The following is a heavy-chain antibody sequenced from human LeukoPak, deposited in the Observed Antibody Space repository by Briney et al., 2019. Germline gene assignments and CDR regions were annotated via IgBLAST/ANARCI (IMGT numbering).Heavy chain of an antibody. CDR2: ISGSGEST. J-gene: IGHJ4*02. Sequence: GGSLRLSCAASGFTFSSYAMTWVRQAPGKGLEWVSVISGSGESTNYADSVKGRFTISRDNSKNTLYLQMNSLRAEDTAVYYCARDFHYGSGSYLDYWGQGTLVTVSS. V-gene: IGHV3-23*01. CDR3: ARDFHYGSGSYLDY. CDR1: GFTFSSYA. D-gene: IGHD3-10*01.